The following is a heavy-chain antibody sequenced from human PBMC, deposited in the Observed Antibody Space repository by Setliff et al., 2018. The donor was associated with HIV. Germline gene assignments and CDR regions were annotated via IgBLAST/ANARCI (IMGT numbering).Heavy chain of an antibody. CDR3: ARGLSSQTYWGTRPLGLDY. V-gene: IGHV4-59*08. CDR2: IYYSGST. Sequence: SETLSLTCTVSGGSISSYYWSWIRQPPGKGLEWIGYIYYSGSTNYNPSLKSRVTISVDTSKRQFSLPMTSVTAADTAVYYCARGLSSQTYWGTRPLGLDYWGQGSLVTVSS. D-gene: IGHD2-2*01. J-gene: IGHJ4*01. CDR1: GGSISSYY.